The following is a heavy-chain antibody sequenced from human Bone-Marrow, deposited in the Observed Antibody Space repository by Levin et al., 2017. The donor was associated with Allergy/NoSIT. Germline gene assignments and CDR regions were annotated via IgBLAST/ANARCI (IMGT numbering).Heavy chain of an antibody. CDR1: GFTFGSYS. Sequence: GGSLRLSCAASGFTFGSYSMNWVRQAPGKGLEWVSSISSSSSYIYYADSVKGRFTISRDNAKNSLYLQMNSLRAEDTAVYYCARYGYYYYGMDVWGQGTTVTVSS. D-gene: IGHD4-17*01. J-gene: IGHJ6*02. V-gene: IGHV3-21*01. CDR2: ISSSSSYI. CDR3: ARYGYYYYGMDV.